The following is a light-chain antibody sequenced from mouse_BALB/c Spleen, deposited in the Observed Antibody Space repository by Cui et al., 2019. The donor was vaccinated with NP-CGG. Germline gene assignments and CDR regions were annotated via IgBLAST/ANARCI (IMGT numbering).Light chain of an antibody. Sequence: QTVVPPEYALTTSPGETVTLTCRSSTGAVTTSNYANWVQEKPDHLFTGLIGGTNNRVPGVPARFSGSLIGDKAALTITGAQTEDETIYFCSLWYSNHWVFGGGTKLTVL. CDR3: SLWYSNHWV. J-gene: IGLJ1*01. CDR2: GTN. V-gene: IGLV1*01. CDR1: TGAVTTSNY.